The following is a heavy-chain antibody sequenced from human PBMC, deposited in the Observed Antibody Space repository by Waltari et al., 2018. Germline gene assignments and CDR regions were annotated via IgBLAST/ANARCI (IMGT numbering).Heavy chain of an antibody. CDR3: AREVLDTVGGGSNDY. Sequence: QLQLQESGPGLVKPSATLSLTCTVSGGSISSSRYSWGWIRQPPGKGREWIGSIYYSGSTYYNPSLKSRVTISVDTSKNQFSLKLSSVTAADTAVNYCAREVLDTVGGGSNDYWGQGTLVTVSS. CDR1: GGSISSSRYS. V-gene: IGHV4-39*07. CDR2: IYYSGST. D-gene: IGHD1-26*01. J-gene: IGHJ4*02.